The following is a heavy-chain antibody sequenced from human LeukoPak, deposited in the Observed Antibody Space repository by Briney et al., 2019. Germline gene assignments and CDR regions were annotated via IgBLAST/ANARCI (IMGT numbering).Heavy chain of an antibody. J-gene: IGHJ4*02. Sequence: SETLSLTCAVYGGSFSGYYWSWVRQPPEKGLELIGEINHSGSTNYNPSLKSRVTISVDTSKNQFSLELTSVTAADTAVYYCARRRYDASGYYPSRGRYFDYWGQGTLVTVSS. CDR2: INHSGST. CDR3: ARRRYDASGYYPSRGRYFDY. CDR1: GGSFSGYY. D-gene: IGHD3-22*01. V-gene: IGHV4-34*01.